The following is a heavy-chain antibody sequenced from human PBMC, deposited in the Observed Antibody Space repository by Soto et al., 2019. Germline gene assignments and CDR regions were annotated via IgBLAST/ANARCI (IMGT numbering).Heavy chain of an antibody. D-gene: IGHD2-15*01. CDR3: ARGYCSGGSCYYHSYYYYGMDV. CDR2: IYSSGST. J-gene: IGHJ6*02. Sequence: SSETLSLTCTVSGGSISSYYWSWIWQPPGKGLEWIGYIYSSGSTNYNPSLKSRVTISVDTSKNQFSLKLSSVTAADTAVYYCARGYCSGGSCYYHSYYYYGMDVWGQGTTVTVSS. CDR1: GGSISSYY. V-gene: IGHV4-59*01.